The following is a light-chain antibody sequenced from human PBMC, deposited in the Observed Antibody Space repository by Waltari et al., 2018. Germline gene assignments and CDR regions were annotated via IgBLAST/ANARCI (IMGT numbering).Light chain of an antibody. CDR1: QCVSSY. CDR3: QQRSNWPPLFT. CDR2: DAS. Sequence: ILFTQSPATLYLSPGESATLPSRVCQCVSSYLAWYQQKPGQDPRLLIYDASNRATGIPARFSGSGSGTDFTLTISSLEPEDFAVYYCQQRSNWPPLFTFGPGTKVDIK. V-gene: IGKV3-11*01. J-gene: IGKJ3*01.